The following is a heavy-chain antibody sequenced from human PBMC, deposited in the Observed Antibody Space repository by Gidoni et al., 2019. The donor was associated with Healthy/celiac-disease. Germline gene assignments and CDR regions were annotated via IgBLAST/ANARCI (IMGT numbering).Heavy chain of an antibody. CDR3: TRANDYGDYVDSL. CDR2: IRSKAYGGTT. Sequence: EVQLVESGGGLVKPGRSLRLSCTASGFTFGDYAMSWFRQAPGKGLEWVGFIRSKAYGGTTEYAASVKGRFTISRDDSKSIAYLQMNSLKTEDTAVYYCTRANDYGDYVDSLWGQGTLVTVSS. D-gene: IGHD4-17*01. J-gene: IGHJ4*02. CDR1: GFTFGDYA. V-gene: IGHV3-49*05.